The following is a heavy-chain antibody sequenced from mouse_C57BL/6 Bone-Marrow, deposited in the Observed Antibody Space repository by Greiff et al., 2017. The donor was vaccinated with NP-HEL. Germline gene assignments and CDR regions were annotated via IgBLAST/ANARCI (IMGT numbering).Heavy chain of an antibody. J-gene: IGHJ2*01. V-gene: IGHV1-64*01. CDR3: ARSGYYGSSSTHFDY. D-gene: IGHD1-1*01. CDR1: GYTFTSYW. Sequence: QVQLQQPGAELVKPGASVKLSCKASGYTFTSYWMHWVKQRPGQGLEWIGMIHPNSGSTNYNEKFKSKATLTVDKSSSTAYMQLSSLTSEDSAVYYGARSGYYGSSSTHFDYWGQGTTLTVSS. CDR2: IHPNSGST.